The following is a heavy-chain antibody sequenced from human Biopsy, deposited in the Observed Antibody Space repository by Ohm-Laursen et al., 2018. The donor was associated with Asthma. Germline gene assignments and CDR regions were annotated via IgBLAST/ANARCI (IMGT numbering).Heavy chain of an antibody. CDR3: VRWRSGYPDHYSDF. Sequence: SLRLSCAASGFSFSNYGMHWVRQAPGKGLEWVALISSDVREWYADSVKGRFTISRDNSKNTLDLQMNSLRGDDTAVYYCVRWRSGYPDHYSDFWGLGTLVTVSS. D-gene: IGHD2-21*01. CDR1: GFSFSNYG. V-gene: IGHV3-30*03. J-gene: IGHJ4*02. CDR2: ISSDVRE.